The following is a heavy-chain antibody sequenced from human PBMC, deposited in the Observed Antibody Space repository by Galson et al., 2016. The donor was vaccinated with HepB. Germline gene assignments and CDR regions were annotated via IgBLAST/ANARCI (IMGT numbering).Heavy chain of an antibody. D-gene: IGHD1-14*01. Sequence: SLRLSCATSGFTFSTYGMHWVRQAPGKGLEWVAVTSYDGSEKNYADSVKGRFTISRDNSKNTLYLQMSSLRAEDTAVYYCARQQGRNLWAFDTWGQGTMVTVSS. CDR2: TSYDGSEK. J-gene: IGHJ3*02. CDR3: ARQQGRNLWAFDT. V-gene: IGHV3-30*03. CDR1: GFTFSTYG.